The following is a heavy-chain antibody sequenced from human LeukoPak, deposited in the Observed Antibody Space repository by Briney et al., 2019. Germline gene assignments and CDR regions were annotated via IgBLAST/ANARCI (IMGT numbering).Heavy chain of an antibody. V-gene: IGHV4-59*02. CDR2: VFYDGST. CDR3: ARGGGTTRPYFDH. J-gene: IGHJ4*02. D-gene: IGHD1-14*01. CDR1: GGSVSSYY. Sequence: PSETLSLTCTVSGGSVSSYYWSWIRQPPGKKMEWIGYVFYDGSTYYNPSFQSRVTISVDTSKNQFSLNLNFVSAADTAVYYCARGGGTTRPYFDHWGQGTLVTVSS.